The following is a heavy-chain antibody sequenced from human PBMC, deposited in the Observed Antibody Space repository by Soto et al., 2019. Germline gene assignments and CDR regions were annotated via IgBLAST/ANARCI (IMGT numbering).Heavy chain of an antibody. CDR1: GGSIGSYY. J-gene: IGHJ4*02. CDR3: ARRYGPGFDY. D-gene: IGHD4-17*01. Sequence: SETLSLTCSVSGGSIGSYYWSWIRQPPGKGLEWIGYIYYSGSTNYNPSLKSRVTISVDTSKNQFSLKLSSVTAADTAVYYCARRYGPGFDYWGQGTLVTV. CDR2: IYYSGST. V-gene: IGHV4-59*08.